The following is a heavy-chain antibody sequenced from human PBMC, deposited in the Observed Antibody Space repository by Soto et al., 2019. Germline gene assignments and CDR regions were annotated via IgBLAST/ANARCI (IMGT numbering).Heavy chain of an antibody. Sequence: QVQLQESGPGLVKPSQTLSLPCTVSGGSISSGNYYWSWIRQHPGKSLEWIGYIFYSGSTYYNPSLKSRVTISVDTSKNQFSLKLSSVTAADTAVYYCARGGSGDIVVVAAIDYWGQGTLVTVSS. V-gene: IGHV4-31*03. CDR2: IFYSGST. CDR3: ARGGSGDIVVVAAIDY. D-gene: IGHD2-15*01. CDR1: GGSISSGNYY. J-gene: IGHJ4*02.